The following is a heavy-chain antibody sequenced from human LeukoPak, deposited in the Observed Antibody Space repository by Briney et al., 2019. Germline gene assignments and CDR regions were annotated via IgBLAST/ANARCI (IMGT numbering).Heavy chain of an antibody. J-gene: IGHJ4*02. V-gene: IGHV3-53*01. Sequence: PGGSLRLSCAASGFTVSSNYMSWVRQAPGKGLEWVSVIYSGGSTYYADSVKGRFTISRDNSKNTLYLQMNSLRAEDTAVYYCARDRRYSSSWYYSDYWGQGTLVTVSS. CDR1: GFTVSSNY. CDR2: IYSGGST. D-gene: IGHD6-13*01. CDR3: ARDRRYSSSWYYSDY.